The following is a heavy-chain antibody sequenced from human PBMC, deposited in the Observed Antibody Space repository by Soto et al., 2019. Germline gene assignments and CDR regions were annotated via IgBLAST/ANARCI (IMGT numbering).Heavy chain of an antibody. CDR1: GGSFSGYY. J-gene: IGHJ4*02. D-gene: IGHD3-22*01. Sequence: QVQLQQWGAGLLKPSETLSLTCAVYGGSFSGYYWSWIRQPPRKGLEWIGEINHSGSTNYNPSLKTRVTISVDTSKNQFSLKLSSVTAADTAVYYCARGSTMIVPDYWGQGTLVTVSS. CDR3: ARGSTMIVPDY. V-gene: IGHV4-34*01. CDR2: INHSGST.